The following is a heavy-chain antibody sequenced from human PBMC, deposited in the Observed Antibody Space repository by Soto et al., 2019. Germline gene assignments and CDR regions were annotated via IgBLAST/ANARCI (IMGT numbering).Heavy chain of an antibody. J-gene: IGHJ4*02. V-gene: IGHV2-70*01. D-gene: IGHD3-22*01. CDR3: ARTLHYYDGSGYYYDY. CDR2: IDWDDDK. CDR1: GLSLSTSGMC. Sequence: SGPTLVNPTHTLTLTCTFSGLSLSTSGMCVSWIRQPPGKALEWLALIDWDDDKYYSTSLKTRLTISKDTSKNQVVLTMTNMDPVDTATYYCARTLHYYDGSGYYYDYWGQGTLVTVSS.